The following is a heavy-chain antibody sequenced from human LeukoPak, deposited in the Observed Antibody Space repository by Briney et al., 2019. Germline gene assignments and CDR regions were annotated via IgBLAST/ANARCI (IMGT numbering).Heavy chain of an antibody. CDR3: ARDGNGKSLDFDY. D-gene: IGHD1-1*01. Sequence: GGSLRLSCAASGFTYTTYWMTWVRQAPGKGLEWVANIKEDGSEKNYVDSVKGRFTISRDNAKNSLYLQMNSLRAEDTAVYYCARDGNGKSLDFDYWGQGTLVTASS. V-gene: IGHV3-7*01. J-gene: IGHJ4*02. CDR1: GFTYTTYW. CDR2: IKEDGSEK.